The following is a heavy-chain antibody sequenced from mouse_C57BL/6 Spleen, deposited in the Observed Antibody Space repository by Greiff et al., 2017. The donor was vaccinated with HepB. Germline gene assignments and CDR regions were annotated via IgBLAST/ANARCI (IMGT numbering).Heavy chain of an antibody. Sequence: EVQLQQSGPELVKPGASVKIPCKASGYTFTDYNMDWVKQSHGKSLEWIGDINPNNGGTINNQKFKGKATLTVDKSSSTAYMELRSLTSEDTAVYYCARSGNLYYAMDYWGQGTSVTVSS. J-gene: IGHJ4*01. CDR2: INPNNGGT. V-gene: IGHV1-18*01. CDR1: GYTFTDYN. D-gene: IGHD1-3*01. CDR3: ARSGNLYYAMDY.